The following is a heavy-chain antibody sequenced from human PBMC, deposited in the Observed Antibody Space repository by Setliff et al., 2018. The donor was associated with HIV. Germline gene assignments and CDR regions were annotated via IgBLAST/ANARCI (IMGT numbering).Heavy chain of an antibody. Sequence: SETLSLTCTVSGGSISSYYWTWIRQPAGKGLEWIGRIGPIYTSGSTKYNPSLESRVTMSVDTSKNQFSLRLYSVTAADTAVYHCASFDLSTTSSADWGQGALVTVSS. CDR1: GGSISSYY. CDR2: IGPIYTSGST. CDR3: ASFDLSTTSSAD. D-gene: IGHD6-6*01. V-gene: IGHV4-4*07. J-gene: IGHJ1*01.